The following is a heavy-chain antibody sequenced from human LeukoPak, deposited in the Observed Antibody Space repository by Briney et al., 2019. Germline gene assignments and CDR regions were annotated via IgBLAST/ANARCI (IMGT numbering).Heavy chain of an antibody. CDR2: IYTSGST. CDR3: AREYCSGGSCLGSDY. Sequence: SETLSLTCTVSGGSISSGSYYWSWIRQPAGKGLEWIGRIYTSGSTNYNPSLKSRVTISVDTSKNQFSLKLSSVTTADTAVYYCAREYCSGGSCLGSDYWGQGTLVTVSS. J-gene: IGHJ4*02. V-gene: IGHV4-61*02. CDR1: GGSISSGSYY. D-gene: IGHD2-15*01.